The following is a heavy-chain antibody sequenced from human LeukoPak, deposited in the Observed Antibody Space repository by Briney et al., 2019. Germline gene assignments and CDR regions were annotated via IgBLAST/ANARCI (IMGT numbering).Heavy chain of an antibody. CDR3: ARCSGGSYYLTWFDP. V-gene: IGHV4-34*01. Sequence: PSETLSLTCAVYGGSFSGYYWSWIRQPPGKGLEWIGEINHSGSTSYNPSLKSRVTISADTSKNQFSLKLSSVTAADTAVYYCARCSGGSYYLTWFDPWGQGTLVTVSS. CDR2: INHSGST. D-gene: IGHD1-26*01. CDR1: GGSFSGYY. J-gene: IGHJ5*02.